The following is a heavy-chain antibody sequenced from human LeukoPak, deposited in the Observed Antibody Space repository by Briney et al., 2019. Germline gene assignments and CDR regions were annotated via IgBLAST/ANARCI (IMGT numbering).Heavy chain of an antibody. D-gene: IGHD4-11*01. CDR1: GYSFINYW. CDR2: IYPIDSDT. CDR3: ARGPTTYYFDV. V-gene: IGHV5-51*01. J-gene: IGHJ2*01. Sequence: GESLKISCKGSGYSFINYWIAWVRQMPGKGLEWMGIIYPIDSDTRYSLSFQGQVTISADKSISTAYLQWSSLKASDTAMYYCARGPTTYYFDVWGRGTLLTVSS.